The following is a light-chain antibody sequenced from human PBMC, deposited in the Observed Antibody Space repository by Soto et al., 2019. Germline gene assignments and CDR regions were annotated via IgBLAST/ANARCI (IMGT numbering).Light chain of an antibody. CDR2: GAS. CDR3: QHYNTLWA. J-gene: IGKJ1*01. V-gene: IGKV3-15*01. Sequence: EIVMTQSPATTSVSQGQRATLSFRARQSVSSNLAWYQQKPGQAPSLLIYGASTRATGLPAMFSGSGSGTEFPLTISSLQPEDFATYYCQHYNTLWAFGQGTKVDNK. CDR1: QSVSSN.